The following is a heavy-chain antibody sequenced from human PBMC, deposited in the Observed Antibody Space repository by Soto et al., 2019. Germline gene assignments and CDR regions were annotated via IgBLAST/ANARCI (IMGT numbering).Heavy chain of an antibody. D-gene: IGHD2-15*01. CDR1: GGSFSGYY. CDR3: ARGRVYCSGGSCYGKSLS. Sequence: SETLSLTCAVYGGSFSGYYWSWIRQPPGKGLEWIGEINHSGSTNYNPSLKSRVTISVDTSKNQLSLKLSSVTAADTAVYYCARGRVYCSGGSCYGKSLSWGQATLVYVSP. J-gene: IGHJ5*02. CDR2: INHSGST. V-gene: IGHV4-34*01.